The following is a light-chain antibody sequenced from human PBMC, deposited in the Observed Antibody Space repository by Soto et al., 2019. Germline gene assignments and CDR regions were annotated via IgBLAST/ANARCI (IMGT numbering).Light chain of an antibody. V-gene: IGLV2-14*01. CDR2: EVS. Sequence: QSVLTQPASVSGSPGQSITISCTGTSSDVGGYNYVSWYQQHPGKAPKLMIYEVSNRPSGVSTRFSGSKSGNTASLTISGLQADDEADYYCSSYTCGILLVFGGGTQLTVL. J-gene: IGLJ2*01. CDR1: SSDVGGYNY. CDR3: SSYTCGILLV.